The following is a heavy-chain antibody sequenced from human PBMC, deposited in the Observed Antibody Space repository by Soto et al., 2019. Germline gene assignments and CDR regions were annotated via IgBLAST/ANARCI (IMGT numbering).Heavy chain of an antibody. CDR1: GFSFSISP. Sequence: QVQLVESGGGVVQPGRSLRLSCAASGFSFSISPMHWVRQAPGKGPEWVARISYDGTNNFYADSVKGRVTVSRDISKSMLYWKVDSLRPEDAAMYYSARVAKTSGGQFWTVNSFDSWGQGPLVTVSS. CDR3: ARVAKTSGGQFWTVNSFDS. CDR2: ISYDGTNN. D-gene: IGHD1-1*01. J-gene: IGHJ5*01. V-gene: IGHV3-30-3*01.